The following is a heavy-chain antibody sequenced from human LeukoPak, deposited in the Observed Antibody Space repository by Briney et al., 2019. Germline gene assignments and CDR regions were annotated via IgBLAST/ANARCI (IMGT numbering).Heavy chain of an antibody. D-gene: IGHD2-2*01. CDR2: ISYDGSNK. V-gene: IGHV3-30-3*01. Sequence: GSLRLSCAASGFTFSSYAMHWVRQAPGKGLEWVAVISYDGSNKYYADSVKGRFTISRDNSKNTLYLQMNSLRAEDTAVYYCARDSPIPDIVVVPAAIPETWFDPWGQGTLVTVSS. CDR3: ARDSPIPDIVVVPAAIPETWFDP. CDR1: GFTFSSYA. J-gene: IGHJ5*02.